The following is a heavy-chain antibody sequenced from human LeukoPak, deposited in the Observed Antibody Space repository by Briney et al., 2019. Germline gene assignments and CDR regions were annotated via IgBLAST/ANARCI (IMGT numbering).Heavy chain of an antibody. Sequence: PSETLSLTCAVYGGSFSGYYWSWIRQPPGKGLEWLGEINHSGSTNYNPSLKSRVTISVDTSKNQFSLKLSSVTAADTAVYYCARLEGPYLYYYGSGSYRASGYFQHWGQGTLVTVSS. J-gene: IGHJ1*01. D-gene: IGHD3-10*01. CDR1: GGSFSGYY. CDR2: INHSGST. CDR3: ARLEGPYLYYYGSGSYRASGYFQH. V-gene: IGHV4-34*01.